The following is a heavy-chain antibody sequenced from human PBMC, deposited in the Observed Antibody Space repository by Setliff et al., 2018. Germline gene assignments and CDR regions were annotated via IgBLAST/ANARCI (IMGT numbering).Heavy chain of an antibody. CDR2: TIPIFGTT. Sequence: SVKVSCKASGGTFSSYGISWVRQAPGQGLEWMGGTIPIFGTTDYAQKFRGRVTTITDESTSTAFMQLSSLRSEDTAVYYCVREGVDSRSSTDYRYYMDVWGKGTTVTVSS. CDR3: VREGVDSRSSTDYRYYMDV. CDR1: GGTFSSYG. V-gene: IGHV1-69*05. D-gene: IGHD3-22*01. J-gene: IGHJ6*03.